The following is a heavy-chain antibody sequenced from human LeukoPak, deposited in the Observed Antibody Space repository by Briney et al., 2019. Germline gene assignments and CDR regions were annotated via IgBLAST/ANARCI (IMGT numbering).Heavy chain of an antibody. CDR1: GGSLSGYY. CDR2: IKHSGST. J-gene: IGHJ4*02. Sequence: SETLSLTCAVYGGSLSGYYWSLIRQPPGKGLEWIGEIKHSGSTNYNPSLKSRVTISIDTSKNQFSLKLSSVTAAGTAVYYCARGDPYYHGSGSYSPYYFDYWGQGTLVTVSS. CDR3: ARGDPYYHGSGSYSPYYFDY. D-gene: IGHD3-10*01. V-gene: IGHV4-34*01.